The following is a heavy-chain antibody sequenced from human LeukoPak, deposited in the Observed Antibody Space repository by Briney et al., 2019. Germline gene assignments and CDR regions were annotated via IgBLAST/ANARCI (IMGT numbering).Heavy chain of an antibody. Sequence: SQTLSLTCTVSGRSISSYYWSWIRQPPGKGLEWIGYFYYSGSTNYNPSLKSRVTISVDTSKNQFSLKLSSVTAADTAVYYWARDPRREGHYYYYGMDVWGQGTTVTVSS. CDR1: GRSISSYY. V-gene: IGHV4-59*01. CDR3: ARDPRREGHYYYYGMDV. CDR2: FYYSGST. J-gene: IGHJ6*02.